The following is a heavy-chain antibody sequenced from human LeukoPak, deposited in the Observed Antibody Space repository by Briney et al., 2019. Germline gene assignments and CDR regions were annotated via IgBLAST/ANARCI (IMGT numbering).Heavy chain of an antibody. CDR3: ARIPGDRPDD. J-gene: IGHJ4*02. Sequence: SETLSLTCTVSGASMTSYYWTWIRQPPGKGLEWVGYMYFGERTNYNPSLKGRATISIDTSKKQFSLNLKSVTAADTAVYYCARIPGDRPDDWGQGTLVTVS. CDR2: MYFGERT. CDR1: GASMTSYY. D-gene: IGHD7-27*01. V-gene: IGHV4-59*01.